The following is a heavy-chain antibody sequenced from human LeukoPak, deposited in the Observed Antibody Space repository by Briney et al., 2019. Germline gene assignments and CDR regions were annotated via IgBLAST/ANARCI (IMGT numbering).Heavy chain of an antibody. Sequence: GGSLRLSCAASGFTFSNYEMHWVRQAPGKGLEWVSAMSSSDDGRYYAASVRGRFTISRDTSRSTLYLQMNSLRAEDAAVYYCAKAPVTSCRGAFCYPFDYWGQGTLVTVSS. CDR1: GFTFSNYE. CDR2: MSSSDDGR. D-gene: IGHD2-15*01. J-gene: IGHJ4*02. CDR3: AKAPVTSCRGAFCYPFDY. V-gene: IGHV3-23*01.